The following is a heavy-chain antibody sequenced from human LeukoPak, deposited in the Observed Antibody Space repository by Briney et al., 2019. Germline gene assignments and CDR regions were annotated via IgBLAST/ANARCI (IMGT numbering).Heavy chain of an antibody. D-gene: IGHD5-12*01. CDR1: GFTFSNAW. CDR2: IKSKTDGGTT. J-gene: IGHJ4*02. V-gene: IGHV3-15*01. CDR3: TTNAYSGYDRGSDY. Sequence: GGSLRLSCAASGFTFSNAWMSWVRQAPGKGLEWVGRIKSKTDGGTTDYAAPVKGRFTISRDDSKNTLYLQMNSLKTEDTAVYYCTTNAYSGYDRGSDYWGQGTLVTVSS.